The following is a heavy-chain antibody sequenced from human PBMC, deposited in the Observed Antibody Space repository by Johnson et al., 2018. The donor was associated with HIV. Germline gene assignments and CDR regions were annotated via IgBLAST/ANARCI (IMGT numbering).Heavy chain of an antibody. CDR1: GLTFNNYP. Sequence: MLLVESGGGVVQPGRSLRLSCSVSGLTFNNYPMHWVRPAPGKGLEWVANIREDGREEYYVDSVKGRFIISIDNAKNSLYLQMNSLRAEDTAVYYCARDLWVEVAGTGDDCFDMWGQGTMVTVSS. CDR3: ARDLWVEVAGTGDDCFDM. D-gene: IGHD6-19*01. V-gene: IGHV3-7*05. J-gene: IGHJ3*02. CDR2: IREDGREE.